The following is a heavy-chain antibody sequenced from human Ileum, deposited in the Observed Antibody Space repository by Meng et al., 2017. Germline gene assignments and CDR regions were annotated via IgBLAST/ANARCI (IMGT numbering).Heavy chain of an antibody. D-gene: IGHD5-12*01. CDR2: IFHGGTT. CDR1: GDSISSGNW. CDR3: ARGIGDIRVGFDY. V-gene: IGHV4-4*02. Sequence: QGQLQESGPGLVKPSGTLSLTCAVSGDSISSGNWWNWVRQSPGKGLEWIGEIFHGGTTNYNPSLKNRVTLLMDKSKNQFSLQLTPVTAADTAVFYCARGIGDIRVGFDYWGQGILVTVSS. J-gene: IGHJ4*02.